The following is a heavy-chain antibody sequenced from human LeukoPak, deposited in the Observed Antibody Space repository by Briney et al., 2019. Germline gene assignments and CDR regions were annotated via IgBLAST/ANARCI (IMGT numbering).Heavy chain of an antibody. V-gene: IGHV3-7*01. CDR3: ARLSRTIFGVVKYYFGY. D-gene: IGHD3-3*01. CDR1: GFTFSSYS. J-gene: IGHJ4*02. CDR2: IKQDGSEK. Sequence: GGSLRLSCAASGFTFSSYSMNWVRQAPGKGLEWVANIKQDGSEKYYVDSVKGRFTISRDNAKNSLYLQMNSLRAEDTAAYYCARLSRTIFGVVKYYFGYWGQGTLVTVSS.